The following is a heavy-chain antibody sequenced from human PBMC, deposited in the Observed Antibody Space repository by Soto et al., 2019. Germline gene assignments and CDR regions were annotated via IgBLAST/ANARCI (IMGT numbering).Heavy chain of an antibody. CDR2: IIPIFGTA. CDR1: GGTFSSYA. D-gene: IGHD3-3*01. CDR3: ARVYDDFWSGYWSPQYYYYYGMDV. J-gene: IGHJ6*02. V-gene: IGHV1-69*13. Sequence: SVKVSCKASGGTFSSYAISWVRQAPGQGLEWMGGIIPIFGTANYAQKFQGRVTITADESTSTAYMELSSLRSEDTAVDYCARVYDDFWSGYWSPQYYYYYGMDVWGQGTTVTVSS.